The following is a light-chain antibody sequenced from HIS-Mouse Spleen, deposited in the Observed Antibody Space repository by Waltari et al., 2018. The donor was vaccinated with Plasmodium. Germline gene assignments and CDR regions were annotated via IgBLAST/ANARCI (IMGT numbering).Light chain of an antibody. J-gene: IGKJ4*01. V-gene: IGKV1-39*01. CDR3: QQSYSTPPT. CDR2: AAS. Sequence: DIQMTQSPSSLSASVGDRVPITCRASQSISSYLNWYQQKPGKAPKLLIYAASSLQSGVQSRFSGSGSGTDFTLTISSLQPEDFATYYCQQSYSTPPTFGGGTKVEIK. CDR1: QSISSY.